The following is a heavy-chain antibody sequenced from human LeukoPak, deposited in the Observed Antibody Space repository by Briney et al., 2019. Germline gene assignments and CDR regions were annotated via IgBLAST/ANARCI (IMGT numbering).Heavy chain of an antibody. Sequence: ASVKVSFKASGYTFTSYGVSWVRQAPGQGLEWMGWISAYNGNTNYAQKLQGRVTMTTDTSTSTAYMELRSLRSDDTAVYYCARDASLGEGFDYWGQGTLVTVSS. V-gene: IGHV1-18*01. CDR1: GYTFTSYG. CDR2: ISAYNGNT. J-gene: IGHJ4*02. D-gene: IGHD3-10*01. CDR3: ARDASLGEGFDY.